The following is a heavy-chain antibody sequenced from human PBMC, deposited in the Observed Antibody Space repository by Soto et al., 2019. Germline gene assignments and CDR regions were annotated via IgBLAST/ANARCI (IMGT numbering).Heavy chain of an antibody. CDR1: GFTFSSYW. CDR2: INSDGSTT. V-gene: IGHV3-74*01. D-gene: IGHD2-2*01. Sequence: GGSLRLSCAASGFTFSSYWMHWVRQAPGKGLVWVSRINSDGSTTNYADSVKGRFTLSRDNTKNTLYLQMSSLRAEDTAVYYCARGPAAILYYFYYMDVWGKGTTVTVSS. CDR3: ARGPAAILYYFYYMDV. J-gene: IGHJ6*03.